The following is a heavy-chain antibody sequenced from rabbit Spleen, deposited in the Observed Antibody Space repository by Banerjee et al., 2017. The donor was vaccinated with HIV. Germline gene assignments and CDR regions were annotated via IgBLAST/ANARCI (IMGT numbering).Heavy chain of an antibody. CDR1: GFSFSAGYY. CDR3: ARDAATSFSSYGMDL. Sequence: QSLEESGGGLVQPEGSLTLTCTASGFSFSAGYYMCWVRQAPGKGLEWIACIHGGSKNNIYYASWAKGRFTISKTSSTTVTLQMTSLTAADTATYFCARDAATSFSSYGMDLWGQGTLVTVS. J-gene: IGHJ6*01. D-gene: IGHD8-1*01. V-gene: IGHV1S40*01. CDR2: IHGGSKNNI.